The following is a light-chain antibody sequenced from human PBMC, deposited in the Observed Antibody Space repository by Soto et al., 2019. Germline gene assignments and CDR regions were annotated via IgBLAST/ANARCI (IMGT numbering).Light chain of an antibody. Sequence: QSALTQPASVSGSPGQSITISCTGTSSDVGAYNYVSWYQHHPGKAPKLIIYELVNRPSGISNRFSGSKSGNTASLAISGLQAEDEADYYCSSYTDSNTVLFGGGTKLTVL. CDR3: SSYTDSNTVL. CDR2: ELV. J-gene: IGLJ2*01. CDR1: SSDVGAYNY. V-gene: IGLV2-14*01.